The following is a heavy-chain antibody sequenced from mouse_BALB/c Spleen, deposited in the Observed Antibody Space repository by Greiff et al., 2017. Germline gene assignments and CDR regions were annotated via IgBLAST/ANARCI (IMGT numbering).Heavy chain of an antibody. J-gene: IGHJ4*01. CDR1: GYSITSGYY. V-gene: IGHV3-6*02. CDR2: ISYDGSN. Sequence: EVKLQESGPGLVKPSQSLSLTCSVTGYSITSGYYWNWIRQFPGNKLEWMGYISYDGSNNYNPSLKNRISITRDTSKNQFFLKLNSVTTEDTATYYCARDPIYYGNAMDYWGQGTSVTVSS. D-gene: IGHD1-1*01. CDR3: ARDPIYYGNAMDY.